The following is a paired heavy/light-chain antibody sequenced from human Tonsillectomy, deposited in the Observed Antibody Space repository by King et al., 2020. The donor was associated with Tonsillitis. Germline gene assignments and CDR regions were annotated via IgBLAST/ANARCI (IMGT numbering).Light chain of an antibody. CDR3: QQTNSFPYT. CDR1: QGVSNW. V-gene: IGKV1-12*01. J-gene: IGKJ2*01. CDR2: AAS. Sequence: DIQMTQSPSSVSAFVGDRVTITCRASQGVSNWLAWYQQKPGKAPKLLIYAASNLQSGVPSRFSGSGSGTDFTLTISSLQPEDFASYYCQQTNSFPYTFGQGTKVESK.
Heavy chain of an antibody. J-gene: IGHJ4*02. CDR2: ISGSGGGTYYAAISGSGART. Sequence: EVQLLESGGGLEQPGGSLRLSCAASEFTFSNYAMSWVRQAPGKGLEWVSAISGSGGGTYYAAISGSGARTYYADSVKGRFTISRDNSRNTLFLQMNSLRAEDTAVYYCARVRNYYGSGNYFDYWGQGTLVTVSS. CDR3: ARVRNYYGSGNYFDY. V-gene: IGHV3-23*01. CDR1: EFTFSNYA. D-gene: IGHD3-10*01.